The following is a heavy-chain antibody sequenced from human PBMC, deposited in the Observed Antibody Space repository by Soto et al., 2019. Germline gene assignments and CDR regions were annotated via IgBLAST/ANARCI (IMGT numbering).Heavy chain of an antibody. J-gene: IGHJ3*01. CDR3: AHRSGLYRHDV. Sequence: QVQLQESGPGLVKPSGTLSLTCAVSGDSISSSKWWTWVRQPPGKGLEWIGDTLHSGSTNYHPSLNSQIMITGHKSKTQLLLGLKSLAATDHAVSFFAHRSGLYRHDVWGQGTLVIVSP. CDR1: GDSISSSKW. CDR2: TLHSGST. D-gene: IGHD3-16*02. V-gene: IGHV4-4*02.